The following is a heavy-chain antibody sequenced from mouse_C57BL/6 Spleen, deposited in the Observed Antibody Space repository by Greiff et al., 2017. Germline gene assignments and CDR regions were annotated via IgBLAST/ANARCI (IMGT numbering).Heavy chain of an antibody. J-gene: IGHJ4*01. CDR1: GYTFTDYY. CDR2: INPNNGGT. D-gene: IGHD5-1*01. CDR3: ARYLSRGAMDY. Sequence: EVQLQQSGPELVKPGASVKISCKASGYTFTDYYMNWVKQSHGKSLEWIGDINPNNGGTSYNQKFKGKATLTVDKSSSTAYMELRSLTSEDSAVYYCARYLSRGAMDYRGQGTSVTVSS. V-gene: IGHV1-26*01.